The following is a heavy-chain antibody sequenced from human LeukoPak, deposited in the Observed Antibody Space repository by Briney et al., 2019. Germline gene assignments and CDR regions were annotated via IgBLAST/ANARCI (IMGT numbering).Heavy chain of an antibody. D-gene: IGHD1-26*01. CDR1: GGSISSSSYY. Sequence: SETLSLTCTVSGGSISSSSYYWGWIRQPPGKGLEWIGRIYYSGSTNYNPSLKSRVTISVDTSKNQFSLKLSSVTAADTAVYYCARGDVGAPSDYWGQGTLVTVSS. CDR3: ARGDVGAPSDY. J-gene: IGHJ4*02. CDR2: IYYSGST. V-gene: IGHV4-39*07.